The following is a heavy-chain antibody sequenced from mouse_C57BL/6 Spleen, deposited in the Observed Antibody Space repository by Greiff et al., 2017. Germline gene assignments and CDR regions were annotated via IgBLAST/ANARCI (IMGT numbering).Heavy chain of an antibody. CDR2: INSDGGST. CDR1: EYEFPSHD. J-gene: IGHJ3*01. D-gene: IGHD2-1*01. Sequence: EVKLVESGGGLVQPGESLKLSCESNEYEFPSHDMSWVRKTPEKRLALVAAINSDGGSTYYPDTMERRFIISRDNTKKTLYLQMSSLRSEDTALYYCARHAGGYGNYTWFAYWGQGTLVTVSA. V-gene: IGHV5-2*01. CDR3: ARHAGGYGNYTWFAY.